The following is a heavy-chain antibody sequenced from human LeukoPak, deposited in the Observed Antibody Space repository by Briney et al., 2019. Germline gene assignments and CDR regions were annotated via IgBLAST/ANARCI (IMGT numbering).Heavy chain of an antibody. Sequence: GGSLRLSCAASGFTFSSYGMHWVRQAPGKGLEWVAFIRYDGSNKYYADSVKGRFTISRDNSKNTLYLQMNSLRDEDTAVFYCARSRYDYIWGIDYWGQGTLVTISS. CDR3: ARSRYDYIWGIDY. CDR1: GFTFSSYG. V-gene: IGHV3-30*02. CDR2: IRYDGSNK. J-gene: IGHJ4*02. D-gene: IGHD3-16*01.